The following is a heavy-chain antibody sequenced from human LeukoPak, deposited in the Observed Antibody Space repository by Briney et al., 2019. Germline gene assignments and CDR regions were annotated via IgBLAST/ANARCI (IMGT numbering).Heavy chain of an antibody. Sequence: SVKVSCKASGGTFSSYSISWVRQAPGQGLEWMGGIIPIFGTANYAQKFQGRVTITADESTSTAYMELSSLRSEDTAVYYCARLGIAAARIDYWGQGSLVTVSS. CDR1: GGTFSSYS. CDR2: IIPIFGTA. CDR3: ARLGIAAARIDY. J-gene: IGHJ4*02. V-gene: IGHV1-69*01. D-gene: IGHD6-13*01.